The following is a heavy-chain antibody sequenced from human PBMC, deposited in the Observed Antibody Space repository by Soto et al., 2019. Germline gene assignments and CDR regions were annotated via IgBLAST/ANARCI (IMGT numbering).Heavy chain of an antibody. J-gene: IGHJ6*02. CDR2: INAGNGNT. CDR1: GYTFTSYA. V-gene: IGHV1-3*01. D-gene: IGHD3-3*01. Sequence: ASVKVSCKASGYTFTSYAMHWVRQAPGQRLEWMGWINAGNGNTKYSQKFQGRVTITRDTSASTAYMELSSLRSEDTAVYYCAREPITIFGVVMPLYYYYGMDVWDQGTTVTVSS. CDR3: AREPITIFGVVMPLYYYYGMDV.